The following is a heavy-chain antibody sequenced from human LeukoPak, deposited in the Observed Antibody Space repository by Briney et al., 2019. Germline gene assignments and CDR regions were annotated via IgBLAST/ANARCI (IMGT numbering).Heavy chain of an antibody. D-gene: IGHD3-10*01. CDR1: GYTFTGYY. Sequence: ASVKVSCKASGYTFTGYYMHWVRQAPGQGLEWMGWINPNSGGTNYAQKFQGRVTMTRDTSISTAYMELSRLRSDDTAVYYCARERTLVLLWFGETSNQFDYWGQGTLVTVSS. CDR2: INPNSGGT. J-gene: IGHJ4*02. V-gene: IGHV1-2*02. CDR3: ARERTLVLLWFGETSNQFDY.